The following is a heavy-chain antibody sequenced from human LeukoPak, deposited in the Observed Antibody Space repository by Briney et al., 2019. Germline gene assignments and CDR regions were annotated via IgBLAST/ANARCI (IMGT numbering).Heavy chain of an antibody. CDR3: ARGSGYYGEDFEY. V-gene: IGHV4-39*07. CDR2: IYYTGST. CDR1: GGSISSSSYY. D-gene: IGHD3-22*01. J-gene: IGHJ4*02. Sequence: SETLSLTCTVSGGSISSSSYYWGWIRQPPGKGLEWIGSIYYTGSTYYNPSLKSRVTILLDTSKNQFSLKLSSVTAADTAIYYCARGSGYYGEDFEYWGLGTLVTVSS.